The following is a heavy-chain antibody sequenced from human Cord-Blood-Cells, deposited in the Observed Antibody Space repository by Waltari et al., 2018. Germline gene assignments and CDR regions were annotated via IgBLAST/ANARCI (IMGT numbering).Heavy chain of an antibody. J-gene: IGHJ3*02. D-gene: IGHD2-21*02. CDR2: INAGNGNT. V-gene: IGHV1-3*01. CDR3: ARDQGGDYDAFDI. CDR1: GFTFPSYA. Sequence: QVQLVQYGAEVKKPGASVKGSCKACGFTFPSYARHWMSQAPGQRLEWMGWINAGNGNTKYSQKFQGRVTITRDTSASTAYMELSSLRSEDTAVYYCARDQGGDYDAFDIWGQGTMVTVSS.